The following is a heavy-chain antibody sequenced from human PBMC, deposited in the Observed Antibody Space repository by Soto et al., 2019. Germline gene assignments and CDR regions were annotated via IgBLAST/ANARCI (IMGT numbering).Heavy chain of an antibody. V-gene: IGHV3-23*01. J-gene: IGHJ4*02. CDR1: GFMFSNYD. Sequence: GGSLRLSCAASGFMFSNYDMSWVRQAPGKGLVWVSVVGGSGGGTYYADSVKGRFTISRDNSKNTLYLQMNSLRAEDTAVYYCARDPVVGAPYYFDYWGQGTLVTVSS. D-gene: IGHD1-26*01. CDR3: ARDPVVGAPYYFDY. CDR2: VGGSGGGT.